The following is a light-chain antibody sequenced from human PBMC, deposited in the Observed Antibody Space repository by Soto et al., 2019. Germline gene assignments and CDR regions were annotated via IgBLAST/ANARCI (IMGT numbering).Light chain of an antibody. CDR2: QNN. CDR3: QSYDSSLSAVV. CDR1: SSNIGAGYD. Sequence: QSVLTQPPSVSGAPGQRGSISCTGSSSNIGAGYDVHWYEHLPGTAPKLLIYQNNNRPSGVPDRFSGSKSGTSASLAITGLQAEDEADYYCQSYDSSLSAVVFGGGTKLTVL. V-gene: IGLV1-40*01. J-gene: IGLJ2*01.